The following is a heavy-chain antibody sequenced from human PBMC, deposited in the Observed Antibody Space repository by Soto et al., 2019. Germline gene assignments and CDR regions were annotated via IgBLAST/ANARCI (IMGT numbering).Heavy chain of an antibody. CDR3: AKDNGNYGSGSFSH. CDR1: GFTFGSYA. Sequence: VQLLESGGGLVQPGGSLRLSCAASGFTFGSYAMSWVRQAPGKGLEWVSLISGTGDSSQYVNSVMGRFTISRDYSKTTVFLQMTSLRAEDTAVYFCAKDNGNYGSGSFSHWGQGTLVTVSS. J-gene: IGHJ4*02. CDR2: ISGTGDSS. D-gene: IGHD3-10*01. V-gene: IGHV3-23*01.